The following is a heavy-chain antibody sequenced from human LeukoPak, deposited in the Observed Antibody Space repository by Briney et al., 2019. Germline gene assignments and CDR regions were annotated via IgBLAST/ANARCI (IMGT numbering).Heavy chain of an antibody. D-gene: IGHD7-27*01. V-gene: IGHV4-59*01. CDR3: ARGATSWGISFDY. CDR2: IYYSGST. J-gene: IGHJ4*02. Sequence: SETLSLTCTVSGGSISSYYWSWIRQPPGKGLEWIGYIYYSGSTNYNPSLKSRVTISVDTSKNQFSLKLSSVTAADTAVYYCARGATSWGISFDYWGQGTLVTVSS. CDR1: GGSISSYY.